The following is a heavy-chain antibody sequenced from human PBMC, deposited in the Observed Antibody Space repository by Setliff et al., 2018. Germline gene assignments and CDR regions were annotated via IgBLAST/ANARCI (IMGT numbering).Heavy chain of an antibody. Sequence: ETLSLTCSVSDCSISSFYWSWIRQPPGKGLEWIGYINYSGSTNYNPSLKSRVTISVDSSKNQVSLKLSSVTAADTAMYYCARRVNYYDSSGYYYSWFYFDYWGQGTLVTVSS. CDR2: INYSGST. CDR1: DCSISSFY. V-gene: IGHV4-59*01. D-gene: IGHD3-22*01. J-gene: IGHJ4*02. CDR3: ARRVNYYDSSGYYYSWFYFDY.